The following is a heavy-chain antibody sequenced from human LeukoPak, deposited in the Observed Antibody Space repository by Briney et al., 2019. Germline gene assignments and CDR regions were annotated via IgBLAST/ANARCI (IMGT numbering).Heavy chain of an antibody. CDR3: ARGWTTVTTYRYYYYGMDV. CDR1: GGSFSGYY. CDR2: INHSGST. J-gene: IGHJ6*02. D-gene: IGHD4-17*01. V-gene: IGHV4-34*01. Sequence: SETLSLTCAVYGGSFSGYYWSWIRQPPGKGLEWIGEINHSGSTNYNPSLKSRVTISVDTSKNQFSLKLSSVTAAGTAVYYCARGWTTVTTYRYYYYGMDVWGQGTTVTVSS.